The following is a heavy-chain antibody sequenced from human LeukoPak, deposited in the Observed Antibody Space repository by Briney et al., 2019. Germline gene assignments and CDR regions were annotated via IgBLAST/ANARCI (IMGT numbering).Heavy chain of an antibody. CDR1: GGTFSSYA. CDR3: ARSGSGNYGDAFDI. CDR2: IIPIFGTA. J-gene: IGHJ3*02. Sequence: ASVKVSCKASGGTFSSYAISWVRQAPGQGLEWMGGIIPIFGTANYAQEFQGRVTITADESTSTAYMELSSLRSEDTAVYYCARSGSGNYGDAFDIWGQGTMVTVSS. D-gene: IGHD3-10*01. V-gene: IGHV1-69*13.